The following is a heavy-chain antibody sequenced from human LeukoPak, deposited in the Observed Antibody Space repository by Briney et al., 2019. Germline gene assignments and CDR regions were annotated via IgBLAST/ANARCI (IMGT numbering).Heavy chain of an antibody. CDR1: GFTFSSYA. J-gene: IGHJ4*02. V-gene: IGHV3-23*01. CDR2: ISGSGGST. CDR3: AKVSAPRGRYFDY. Sequence: KPGGSLRLSCAASGFTFSSYAMSWVRQAPGKGLEWVSAISGSGGSTYYADSVKGRFTISRDNSKNTLYLQMNSLRAEDTAVYYCAKVSAPRGRYFDYWGQGTLVTVSS. D-gene: IGHD3-16*01.